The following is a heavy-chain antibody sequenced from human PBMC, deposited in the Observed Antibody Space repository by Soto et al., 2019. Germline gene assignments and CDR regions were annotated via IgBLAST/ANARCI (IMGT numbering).Heavy chain of an antibody. D-gene: IGHD3-22*01. CDR2: VYYGGST. V-gene: IGHV4-39*01. CDR1: GGSISSSSYY. CDR3: AGGDYYHSSGYYFYYYTMDV. J-gene: IGHJ6*02. Sequence: QLHLQESGPGLVKPSETLSLTCTVSGGSISSSSYYWGWIRQPPGKGLEWIGNVYYGGSTYYNPTLKSRVTISVVTSKSQFSLKLSSVTAADTAVYYCAGGDYYHSSGYYFYYYTMDVWGQGTTVTVSS.